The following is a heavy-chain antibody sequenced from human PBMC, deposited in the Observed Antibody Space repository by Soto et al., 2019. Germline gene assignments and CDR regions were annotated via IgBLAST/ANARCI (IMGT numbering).Heavy chain of an antibody. D-gene: IGHD1-26*01. Sequence: EVQLLESGGGSVQPGGSLRLSCAASGFTFSSYAMSWVRQAPGKGLEWVSAISGSGGSTYYADSVKGRFTISRDNSKNTLYLQMNSLRAEDTAVYYCAKDEWELPEWYYGMDVWGQGTTVTVSS. CDR2: ISGSGGST. CDR1: GFTFSSYA. J-gene: IGHJ6*02. V-gene: IGHV3-23*01. CDR3: AKDEWELPEWYYGMDV.